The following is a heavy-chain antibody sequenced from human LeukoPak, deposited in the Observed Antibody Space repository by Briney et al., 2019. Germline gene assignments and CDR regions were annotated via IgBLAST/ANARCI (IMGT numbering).Heavy chain of an antibody. V-gene: IGHV4-34*01. CDR2: INHSGSN. D-gene: IGHD4-17*01. Sequence: PSETLSLTCAVYGGSFRGYYWSWVRQPPGKGLEWMGEINHSGSNNYNPSLKSRVTISVDTSKNQFSLKLSSVTAADTAVYSCARGRYGDYERYFDYWGQGTLVTVSS. J-gene: IGHJ4*02. CDR3: ARGRYGDYERYFDY. CDR1: GGSFRGYY.